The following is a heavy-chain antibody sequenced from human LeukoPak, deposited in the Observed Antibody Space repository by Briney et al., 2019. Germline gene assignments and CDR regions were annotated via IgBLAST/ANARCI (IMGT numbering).Heavy chain of an antibody. D-gene: IGHD3-3*01. CDR2: IYHSGST. J-gene: IGHJ4*02. CDR3: ARLEGFWSARNGYFDY. CDR1: GYSISGGYY. Sequence: PSETLSLXCAVSGYSISGGYYWGWIPQPPGKGLEWIGSIYHSGSTYYNPSLKSRVTISVDTSKNQFSLKLSSVTAADTAVYYCARLEGFWSARNGYFDYWGQGTLVTVSS. V-gene: IGHV4-38-2*01.